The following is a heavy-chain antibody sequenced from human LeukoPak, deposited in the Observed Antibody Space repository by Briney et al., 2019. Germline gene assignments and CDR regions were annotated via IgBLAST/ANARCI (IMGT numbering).Heavy chain of an antibody. V-gene: IGHV3-48*04. CDR1: GFSFSTYN. D-gene: IGHD3-3*01. CDR3: ARVVSGVTGGDY. Sequence: QPGGSLRLSCAASGFSFSTYNMIWVRQAPGKGLECIPYITPTSTTIHYADSVKGRFAVSRDNANSLLYLQMNSLRVEDTAVYYCARVVSGVTGGDYWGQGTLVSVSS. CDR2: ITPTSTTI. J-gene: IGHJ4*02.